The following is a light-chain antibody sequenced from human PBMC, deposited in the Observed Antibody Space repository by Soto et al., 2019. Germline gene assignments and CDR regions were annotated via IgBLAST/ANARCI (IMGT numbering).Light chain of an antibody. Sequence: EIVLTQSPGTLPLSPGEGATLSCRASQRVNSNCLAWYQQKPGQAHRLLIYSASSRATGIPDRFSGSGSGTDFTLTVSRLEREDFAVYYCQQYGSTAQTFGQGTKVEIK. CDR3: QQYGSTAQT. CDR2: SAS. J-gene: IGKJ1*01. CDR1: QRVNSNC. V-gene: IGKV3-20*01.